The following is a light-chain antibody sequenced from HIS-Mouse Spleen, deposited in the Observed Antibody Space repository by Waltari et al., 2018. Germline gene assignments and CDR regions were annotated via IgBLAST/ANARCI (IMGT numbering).Light chain of an antibody. Sequence: DIQMTQSPSSLSASVGDRVTITCRASQSISSYLNWYQQKPGKAPKLLIYSASSLQRGVTSRFSGSGSGTEVTLTISRLQPEDFATYYCQQSYSTPLTFGGGTKVEIK. CDR2: SAS. CDR1: QSISSY. CDR3: QQSYSTPLT. V-gene: IGKV1-39*01. J-gene: IGKJ4*01.